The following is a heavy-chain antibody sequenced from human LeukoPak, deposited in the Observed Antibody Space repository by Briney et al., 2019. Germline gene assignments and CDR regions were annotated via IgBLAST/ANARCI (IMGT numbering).Heavy chain of an antibody. Sequence: SETLSLTCAVYGESFDGFYWNWIRQPPGKGLEWIGEINYSGTSDYNPALKSRVAISADSSKRQFSLDLTSVTAADTAVYYCAGPIATSKLSNANTWFDPWGQGTLVSVSS. CDR1: GESFDGFY. CDR3: AGPIATSKLSNANTWFDP. D-gene: IGHD2/OR15-2a*01. CDR2: INYSGTS. J-gene: IGHJ5*02. V-gene: IGHV4-34*01.